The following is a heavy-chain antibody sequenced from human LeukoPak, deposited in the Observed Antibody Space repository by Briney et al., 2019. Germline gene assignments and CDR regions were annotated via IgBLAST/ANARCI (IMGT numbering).Heavy chain of an antibody. Sequence: GASVKVSFKASGYTFSSYDITWVRQTPGQGLDWTGWITPYNGNTDYVQKVQGRVTMTADTSTSTAYMELRSLISDDTAVYYCARLNSAANFLDYWGQGTLVTVSS. CDR3: ARLNSAANFLDY. CDR1: GYTFSSYD. CDR2: ITPYNGNT. V-gene: IGHV1-18*01. D-gene: IGHD2-15*01. J-gene: IGHJ4*02.